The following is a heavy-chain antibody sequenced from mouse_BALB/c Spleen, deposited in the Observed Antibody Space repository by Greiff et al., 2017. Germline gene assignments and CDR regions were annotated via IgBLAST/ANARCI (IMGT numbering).Heavy chain of an antibody. D-gene: IGHD2-3*01. J-gene: IGHJ2*01. CDR3: TRERGYYNY. CDR1: GYTFTSYW. CDR2: IYPGSGST. V-gene: IGHV1S22*01. Sequence: LQQPGSELVRPGASVKLSCKASGYTFTSYWMHWVKQRPGQGLEWIGNIYPGSGSTNYDEKFKSKATLTVDTSSSTAYMQLSSLTSEDSAVYYCTRERGYYNYWGQGTTLTVAS.